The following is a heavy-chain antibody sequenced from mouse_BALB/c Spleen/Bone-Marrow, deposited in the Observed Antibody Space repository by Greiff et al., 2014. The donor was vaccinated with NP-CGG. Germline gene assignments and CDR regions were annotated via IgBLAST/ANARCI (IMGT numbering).Heavy chain of an antibody. V-gene: IGHV1-80*01. CDR3: TRSTATFDY. D-gene: IGHD1-2*01. CDR1: GYAFSAYW. CDR2: IYPGDGDT. J-gene: IGHJ2*01. Sequence: VQLQQSGAELVRPGSSVKISCKASGYAFSAYWMNWVKQRPGQGLEWIGQIYPGDGDTNYNGKFKGKATLTADKSSSTAYMQLSSLTSEDSAVYFCTRSTATFDYWGQGATLTVSS.